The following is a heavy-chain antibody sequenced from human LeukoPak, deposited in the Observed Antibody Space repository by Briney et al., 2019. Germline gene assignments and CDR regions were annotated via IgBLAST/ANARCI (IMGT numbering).Heavy chain of an antibody. D-gene: IGHD6-19*01. V-gene: IGHV3-9*01. CDR1: GFTFDDYA. Sequence: GGSLRLSCVVSGFTFDDYAMHWVRQAPGKGLEWVSGISWNSGNIGYADSVKGRFTISRDNAKNSLYLQMNSLRAEDTALYYCAKDTSAEVVAGTPGAFDIWGQGTKVTVSS. J-gene: IGHJ3*02. CDR2: ISWNSGNI. CDR3: AKDTSAEVVAGTPGAFDI.